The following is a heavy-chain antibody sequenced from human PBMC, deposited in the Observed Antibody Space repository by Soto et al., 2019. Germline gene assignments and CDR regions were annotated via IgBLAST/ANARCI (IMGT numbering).Heavy chain of an antibody. V-gene: IGHV1-69*08. CDR1: GGTFSPYT. D-gene: IGHD3-10*01. J-gene: IGHJ4*02. CDR2: IIPFYGVT. Sequence: QVQLVQSGAEVKKPGSSVKVSCKASGGTFSPYTINWVRQASGQGLEWMGRIIPFYGVTNYAQKFQARVKITADKSTSTAYMELSGLRFEDTAMYYCTRDWEITVSTWSFGGFWGRGTLVTVSS. CDR3: TRDWEITVSTWSFGGF.